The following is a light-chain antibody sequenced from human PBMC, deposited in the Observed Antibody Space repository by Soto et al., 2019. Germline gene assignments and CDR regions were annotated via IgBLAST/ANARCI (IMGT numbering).Light chain of an antibody. J-gene: IGKJ1*01. CDR1: QSISNY. V-gene: IGKV1-39*01. CDR2: AAS. CDR3: QESQRT. Sequence: DIQMTQSPSSLSASVGDRVTITCWASQSISNYLNWYQQKPGKAPKLLIYAASSLQSGVPSRFSGSGSGTDFTLTISSLQPDDFATYYCQESQRTFGQGTKVEIK.